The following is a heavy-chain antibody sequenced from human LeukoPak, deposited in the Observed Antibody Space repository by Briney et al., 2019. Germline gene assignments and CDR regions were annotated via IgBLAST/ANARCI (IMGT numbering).Heavy chain of an antibody. D-gene: IGHD2-2*02. V-gene: IGHV6-1*01. Sequence: SQTLSLTCAISGDSVSSNSAAWNWISQSPSRGLQWLGRTYYRSKWYNDYAVSVKSRITINPDTSKNQFSLQLNSVTPEDTAVYYCARDRGYRSSTSCYSSRGFDPWGQGTLVTVSS. CDR3: ARDRGYRSSTSCYSSRGFDP. CDR2: TYYRSKWYN. CDR1: GDSVSSNSAA. J-gene: IGHJ5*02.